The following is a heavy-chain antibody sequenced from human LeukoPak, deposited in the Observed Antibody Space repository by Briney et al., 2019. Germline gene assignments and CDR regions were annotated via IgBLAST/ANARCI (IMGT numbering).Heavy chain of an antibody. J-gene: IGHJ5*02. V-gene: IGHV4-4*07. CDR2: ISTSGST. D-gene: IGHD3-10*01. Sequence: SETLSLTCTVSGGSISNYYWSWIRQPAGKGLEWIGRISTSGSTNYNPSLKSRVTMSLDTSKNQFSLKLSSVTAADTAVYYCARDSGTTGEVKFDPWGQGTLVAVSS. CDR3: ARDSGTTGEVKFDP. CDR1: GGSISNYY.